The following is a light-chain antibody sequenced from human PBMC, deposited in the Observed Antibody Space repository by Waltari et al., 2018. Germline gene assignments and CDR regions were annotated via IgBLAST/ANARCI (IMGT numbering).Light chain of an antibody. J-gene: IGLJ2*01. V-gene: IGLV2-14*01. CDR2: EVS. Sequence: QAALTQPAALSRYPGQSSTISRPGNSSNGCCYTDACWYQQHPGKAPQLMIYEVSTPPSGVSNRFSGSKSGNTASLTISGLQAEAYADYYCISYTSSSTLLFGGGTKLPVL. CDR3: ISYTSSSTLL. CDR1: SSNGCCYTD.